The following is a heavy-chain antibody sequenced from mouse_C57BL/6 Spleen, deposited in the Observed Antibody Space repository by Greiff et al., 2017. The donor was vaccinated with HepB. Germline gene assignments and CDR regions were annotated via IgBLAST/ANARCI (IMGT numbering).Heavy chain of an antibody. D-gene: IGHD2-4*01. CDR2: IYPGSGST. J-gene: IGHJ4*01. V-gene: IGHV1-55*01. CDR3: ARYDYDGYYYAMDY. Sequence: QVQLQQPGAELVKPGASVKMSCKASGYTFTSYWITWVKQRPGQGLEWIGEIYPGSGSTNYNEKFKSKATLTVDTPSSTAYMQLSSLTSEDSAVYYCARYDYDGYYYAMDYWGQGTSVTVSS. CDR1: GYTFTSYW.